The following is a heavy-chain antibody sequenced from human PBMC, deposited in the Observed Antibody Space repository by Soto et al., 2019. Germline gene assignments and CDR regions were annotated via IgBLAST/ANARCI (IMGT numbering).Heavy chain of an antibody. V-gene: IGHV3-30*03. D-gene: IGHD1-1*01. Sequence: LXLSCAASVFAFRRYDMHWVRQAPGKGLESVALISNDGSKDYYSDSVKGLFTISRDNSENTLYLQMNSLRVEDTAVYFCARPLVYKVDYYFDGMDVWGQGTTVIVSS. CDR1: VFAFRRYD. J-gene: IGHJ6*02. CDR3: ARPLVYKVDYYFDGMDV. CDR2: ISNDGSKD.